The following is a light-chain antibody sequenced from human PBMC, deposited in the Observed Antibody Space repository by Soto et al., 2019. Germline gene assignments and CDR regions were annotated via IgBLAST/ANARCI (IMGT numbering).Light chain of an antibody. CDR3: QQYGSSLSIT. CDR2: GAS. V-gene: IGKV3-20*01. J-gene: IGKJ5*01. Sequence: EIVWTQSPGTLSWSPGERATLSCRASQSVSSSYLAWYQQKPGQAPRLLIYGASSRATGIPDRFSGSGSGTDFTLTISRLEPEDFAVYYCQQYGSSLSITFGQGTRLEIK. CDR1: QSVSSSY.